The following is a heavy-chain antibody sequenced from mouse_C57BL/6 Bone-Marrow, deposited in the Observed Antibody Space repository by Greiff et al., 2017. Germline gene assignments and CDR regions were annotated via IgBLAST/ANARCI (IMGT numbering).Heavy chain of an antibody. D-gene: IGHD3-1*01. CDR3: ARERASSWFAY. CDR1: GYTFTSYG. Sequence: VQLQQSGAELARPGASVKLSCKASGYTFTSYGISWVKQSTGQGLEWIGEIYPRRGNTYYNEKFKGKATLTADKSSSTAYMELRSLTSEDSAVEFGARERASSWFAYWGQGTLVTVSA. CDR2: IYPRRGNT. V-gene: IGHV1-81*01. J-gene: IGHJ3*01.